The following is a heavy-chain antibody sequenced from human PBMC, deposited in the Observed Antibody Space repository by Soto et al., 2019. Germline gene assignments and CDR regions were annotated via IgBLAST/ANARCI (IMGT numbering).Heavy chain of an antibody. Sequence: EVQLVESGGGLVQPGGSLRLSCAASGFTFSDYSLNWVRQAPGRGLEWVSYISSSSSPLYYAASVKGRLTIYRDKAKNSLYLQMNSLRDVDTAVYYCVSAARTMVRGPYFDSWGQGPLVTVYS. D-gene: IGHD3-10*01. CDR1: GFTFSDYS. V-gene: IGHV3-48*02. J-gene: IGHJ4*02. CDR3: VSAARTMVRGPYFDS. CDR2: ISSSSSPL.